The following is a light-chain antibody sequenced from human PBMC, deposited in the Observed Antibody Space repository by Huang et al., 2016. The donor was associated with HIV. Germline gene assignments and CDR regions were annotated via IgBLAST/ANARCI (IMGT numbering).Light chain of an antibody. CDR2: EVS. V-gene: IGKV2-29*02. Sequence: DIVMTKNPLSLSVTPGQPASISCKFSNSHLHGDGKYYLYWDLHKPCHSPQLLIYEVSSRFSGVPDRFSGSGSGTDFTLKISRVEAEDVGVYYCMQGINLPLFTFGPGTRVDLK. J-gene: IGKJ3*01. CDR3: MQGINLPLFT. CDR1: NSHLHGDGKYY.